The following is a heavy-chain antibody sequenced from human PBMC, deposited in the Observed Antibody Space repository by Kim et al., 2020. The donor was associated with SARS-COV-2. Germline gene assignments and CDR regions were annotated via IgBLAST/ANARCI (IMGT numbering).Heavy chain of an antibody. CDR1: GFTFSSYG. V-gene: IGHV3-33*01. Sequence: GGSLRLSCAASGFTFSSYGMHWVRQAPGKGLEWVAVIWYDGSNKYYADSVKGRFTISRDNSKNTLYLQMNSLRAEDTAVYYCARDLGVLRYFDGMDVWGQGATVTVSS. D-gene: IGHD3-9*01. CDR2: IWYDGSNK. J-gene: IGHJ6*02. CDR3: ARDLGVLRYFDGMDV.